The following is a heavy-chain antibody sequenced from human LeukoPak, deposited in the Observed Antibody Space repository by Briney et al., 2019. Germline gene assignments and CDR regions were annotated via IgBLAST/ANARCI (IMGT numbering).Heavy chain of an antibody. V-gene: IGHV4-59*12. J-gene: IGHJ4*02. Sequence: SETLSLTCTVSGGSISSYYWSWIRQPPGKGLEWIGYIYYSGSTNYNPSLKSRVTISVDTSKNQFSLKLSSVTAADTAVYYCARGRGGAWGQGTPVTVSS. CDR2: IYYSGST. CDR3: ARGRGGA. CDR1: GGSISSYY. D-gene: IGHD2-21*01.